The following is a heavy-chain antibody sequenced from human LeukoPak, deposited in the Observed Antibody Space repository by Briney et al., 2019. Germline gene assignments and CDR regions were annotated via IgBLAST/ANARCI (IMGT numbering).Heavy chain of an antibody. CDR1: VYTFTSYG. D-gene: IGHD3-3*01. J-gene: IGHJ4*02. CDR3: ARDITTIDAFDY. CDR2: ISAYNGNT. Sequence: ASVKVSCKASVYTFTSYGISWVRQAPGQGLEWMGWISAYNGNTNYAQKLQGRVTMTTDTSTSTAYMELRSLRSDDTAVYYCARDITTIDAFDYWGQGTLVTVSS. V-gene: IGHV1-18*01.